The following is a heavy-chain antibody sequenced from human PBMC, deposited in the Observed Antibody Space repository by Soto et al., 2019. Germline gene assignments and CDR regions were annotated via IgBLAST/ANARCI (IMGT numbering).Heavy chain of an antibody. D-gene: IGHD3-22*01. CDR1: GGTFSSYT. CDR2: IIPRFGTR. V-gene: IGHV1-69*01. CDR3: ARGQAMYNSGRSDLDQ. J-gene: IGHJ4*02. Sequence: QVQLVQSGAEVKTPGSSVRVSCKASGGTFSSYTFNWVRQAPGQGLEWMAGIIPRFGTRNYAPTLQGRVIIIADECTSTAYMELSSLISEDTAVYYCARGQAMYNSGRSDLDQWGQGTLVTVSS.